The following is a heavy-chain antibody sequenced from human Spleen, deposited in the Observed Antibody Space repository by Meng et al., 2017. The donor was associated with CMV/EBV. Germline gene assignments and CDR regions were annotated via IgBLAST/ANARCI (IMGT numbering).Heavy chain of an antibody. J-gene: IGHJ3*02. CDR3: ARDYCSGDCDAFDI. Sequence: GESLKISCTASEFTFSSYWMLWVRQAPGKGLVWVSRIEGDGRTTNYADSVKGRFTVSRDSPKNTLYLQMNSLRPEDTAVYYCARDYCSGDCDAFDIWGQGTMVTVSS. CDR1: EFTFSSYW. V-gene: IGHV3-74*01. CDR2: IEGDGRTT. D-gene: IGHD2-21*01.